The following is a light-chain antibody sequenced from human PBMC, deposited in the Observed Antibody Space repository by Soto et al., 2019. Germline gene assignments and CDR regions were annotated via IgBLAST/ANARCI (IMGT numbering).Light chain of an antibody. J-gene: IGKJ1*01. Sequence: EIVLTQSPGTLSLSPGERATLSCRASHSVSGSYLAWYQQKARQAPRLLIHGASTRATGIPDRFSGSGSGTDFTLTISRLEPEDLAVYYCQQYGSSPTFGQGTKVEIK. CDR3: QQYGSSPT. CDR1: HSVSGSY. V-gene: IGKV3-20*01. CDR2: GAS.